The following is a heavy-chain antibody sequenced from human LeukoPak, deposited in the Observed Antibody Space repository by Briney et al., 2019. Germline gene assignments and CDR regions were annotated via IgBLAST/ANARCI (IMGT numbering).Heavy chain of an antibody. V-gene: IGHV1-18*04. CDR2: ISTYNGNA. CDR3: ARRKTVYPDC. J-gene: IGHJ4*02. D-gene: IGHD2/OR15-2a*01. Sequence: ASVKVSCKGPGYTLSRYGISWVRRAPGQGLAWRGWISTYNGNANDAQKLKDRVTMTTDTSTSTAYMELRSLRSDDTAVYYCARRKTVYPDCWGQGTLVTVSS. CDR1: GYTLSRYG.